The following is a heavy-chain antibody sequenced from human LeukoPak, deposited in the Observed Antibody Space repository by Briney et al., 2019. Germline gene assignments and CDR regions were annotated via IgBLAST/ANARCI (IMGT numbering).Heavy chain of an antibody. V-gene: IGHV7-4-1*02. Sequence: ASVKVSCKASGYTFTSYAMNWVRQAPGQGLEWMGWINTNTGNPTYAQGFTGRFVFSLDTSVSTAYLQISNLKAEDTAVYYCARQETGYSSGWPGSIDYWGQGTLVTVSS. CDR2: INTNTGNP. CDR3: ARQETGYSSGWPGSIDY. D-gene: IGHD6-19*01. J-gene: IGHJ4*02. CDR1: GYTFTSYA.